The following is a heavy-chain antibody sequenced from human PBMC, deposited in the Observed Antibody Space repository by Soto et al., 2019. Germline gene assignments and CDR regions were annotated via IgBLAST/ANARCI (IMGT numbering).Heavy chain of an antibody. CDR2: IYYSGST. J-gene: IGHJ5*02. D-gene: IGHD2-15*01. CDR3: ARGGCSGGSCSPLMGNWFDP. V-gene: IGHV4-31*03. Sequence: SETLSLTCTVSGGSISSGGYYWSWIRQHPGKGLERIGYIYYSGSTYYNPSLKSRVTISVDTSKNQFSLELSSVTAADTAVYYCARGGCSGGSCSPLMGNWFDPCGRVTLVAVCS. CDR1: GGSISSGGYY.